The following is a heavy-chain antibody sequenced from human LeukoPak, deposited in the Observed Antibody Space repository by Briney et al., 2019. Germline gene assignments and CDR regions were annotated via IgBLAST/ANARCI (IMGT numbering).Heavy chain of an antibody. J-gene: IGHJ3*02. CDR1: GYTFTSYS. CDR2: RNTNTGNP. Sequence: ASVKVSCKASGYTFTSYSRNWVRQAPGQGLEWLGWRNTNTGNPTYAQGFTGRFVFSLDTSVNTAYLQISSLKAEYTAVYYCARVVHPYDYESSGLTYDAFDIWGQGTMVTVSS. CDR3: ARVVHPYDYESSGLTYDAFDI. V-gene: IGHV7-4-1*02. D-gene: IGHD3-22*01.